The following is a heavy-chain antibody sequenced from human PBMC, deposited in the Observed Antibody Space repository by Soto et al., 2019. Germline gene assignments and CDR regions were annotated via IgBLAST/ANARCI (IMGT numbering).Heavy chain of an antibody. D-gene: IGHD1-26*01. CDR2: AYYRSKWYY. V-gene: IGHV6-1*01. Sequence: TLSLTCAISGDSVSSNSVAWNWVRQSPSRGLEWLGRAYYRSKWYYDYAESVKSRITINPDTSKNQFSLHLNSVTPEDTAVYYCITVGGGCCIDFWGQGTPVTVSS. CDR1: GDSVSSNSVA. J-gene: IGHJ4*02. CDR3: ITVGGGCCIDF.